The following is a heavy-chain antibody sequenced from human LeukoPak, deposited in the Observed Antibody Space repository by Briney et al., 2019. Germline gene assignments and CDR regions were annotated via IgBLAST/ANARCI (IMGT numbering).Heavy chain of an antibody. J-gene: IGHJ4*02. CDR1: GYRFTNNA. CDR3: ARDRQHYGMRFGL. CDR2: INTNTGNV. V-gene: IGHV7-4-1*01. Sequence: RASVKVSCKASGYRFTNNAISWVRQAPGQGHEWMGWINTNTGNVTFAQGFTGRFVFSLDTSVSTAYLQISSLRAEDTAVYFCARDRQHYGMRFGLWGQGSLVTVSS. D-gene: IGHD3-10*01.